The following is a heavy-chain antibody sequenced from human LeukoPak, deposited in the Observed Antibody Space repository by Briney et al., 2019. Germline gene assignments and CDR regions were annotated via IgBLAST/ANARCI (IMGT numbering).Heavy chain of an antibody. CDR1: GFTFSSYG. CDR3: GYSSGWYYRGPDWFDP. J-gene: IGHJ5*02. D-gene: IGHD6-13*01. CDR2: IRYDGSNK. Sequence: GGSLRLSCAASGFTFSSYGMHWVRQAPGKGLEWVAFIRYDGSNKYYADSVKGRFTISRDNSKNTLYLQMDSLRAEDTAVYYAGYSSGWYYRGPDWFDPWGQGTLVTVSS. V-gene: IGHV3-30*02.